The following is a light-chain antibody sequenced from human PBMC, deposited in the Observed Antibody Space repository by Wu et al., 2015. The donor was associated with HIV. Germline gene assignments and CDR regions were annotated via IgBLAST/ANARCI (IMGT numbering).Light chain of an antibody. CDR2: KAS. CDR3: QHYNTYLGT. Sequence: DIQMTQPPSTLSASVGDRVTITCRASQSISSWLAWYQQKPGKAPKFLIYKASILESGVPSRFSGSGSGTEFTLTISSLQPDDFATYYCQHYNTYLGTFGQGTKVEIK. J-gene: IGKJ1*01. CDR1: QSISSW. V-gene: IGKV1-5*03.